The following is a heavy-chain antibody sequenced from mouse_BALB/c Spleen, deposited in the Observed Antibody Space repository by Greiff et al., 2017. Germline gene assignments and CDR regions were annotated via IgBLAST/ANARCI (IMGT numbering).Heavy chain of an antibody. J-gene: IGHJ1*01. Sequence: VKLMESGPGLVQPSQSLSITCTVSGFSLTSYGVHWVRQSPGKGLEWLGVIWSGGSTDYNAAFISRLSISKDNSKSQVFFKMNSLQANDTAIYYCARNRVVRPHWYFDVWGAGTTVTVSS. CDR1: GFSLTSYG. CDR2: IWSGGST. V-gene: IGHV2-2*02. CDR3: ARNRVVRPHWYFDV. D-gene: IGHD1-1*01.